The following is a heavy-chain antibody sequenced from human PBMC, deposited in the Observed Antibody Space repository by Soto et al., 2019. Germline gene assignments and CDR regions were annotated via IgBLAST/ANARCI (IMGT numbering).Heavy chain of an antibody. Sequence: PSETLSLTCTVSGDSVSSRSYYWTWVRQPPGKGLEWIGYIDYSGNTNYDPSLQSRVTMSLDTSKNQFSLKLTSVTAADTPFYYCARDSRGYIRAFDYWGQGIMVNVSS. D-gene: IGHD5-18*01. J-gene: IGHJ4*02. CDR3: ARDSRGYIRAFDY. CDR2: IDYSGNT. CDR1: GDSVSSRSYY. V-gene: IGHV4-61*01.